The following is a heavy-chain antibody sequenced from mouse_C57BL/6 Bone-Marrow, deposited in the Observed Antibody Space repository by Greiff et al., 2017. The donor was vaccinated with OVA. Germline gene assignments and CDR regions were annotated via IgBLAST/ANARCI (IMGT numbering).Heavy chain of an antibody. CDR1: GFTFSSYA. CDR3: ARDNYGSSYNWYFDV. V-gene: IGHV5-4*01. CDR2: ISDGGSYT. J-gene: IGHJ1*03. D-gene: IGHD1-1*01. Sequence: EVQGVESGGGLVKPGGSLKLSCAASGFTFSSYAMSWVRQTPEKRLEWVATISDGGSYTYYPDNVKGRFTISRDNAKNNLYLQMSHLKYEDTAMYYCARDNYGSSYNWYFDVWGTGTTVTVSS.